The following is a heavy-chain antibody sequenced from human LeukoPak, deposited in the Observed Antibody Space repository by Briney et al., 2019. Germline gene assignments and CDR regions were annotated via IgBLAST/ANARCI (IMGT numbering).Heavy chain of an antibody. D-gene: IGHD3-22*01. CDR3: ARAPRNYYDSSGYYSYAFDI. Sequence: SETLSLTCAVSGCSIGSGGYSWSWIRQPPGKGLEWIGYIYHSGSTYYNPSLKSRVTISVDRSKNQFSLKLSSVTAADTAVYYCARAPRNYYDSSGYYSYAFDIWGLGTMVTVSS. CDR1: GCSIGSGGYS. J-gene: IGHJ3*02. V-gene: IGHV4-30-2*01. CDR2: IYHSGST.